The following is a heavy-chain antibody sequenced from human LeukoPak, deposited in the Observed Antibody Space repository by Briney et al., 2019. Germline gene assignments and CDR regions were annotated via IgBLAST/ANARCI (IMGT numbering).Heavy chain of an antibody. CDR3: ARGGQQLGYYFDY. CDR1: GGSISSGGYY. V-gene: IGHV4-31*03. CDR2: IYYSGST. D-gene: IGHD6-13*01. Sequence: SETLSLTCTVSGGSISSGGYYWSWIRQHPGKGLEWIGYIYYSGSTYCNPSLKSRVTISVDTSKNQFSLKLSSVTAADTAVYYCARGGQQLGYYFDYWGQGTLVTVSS. J-gene: IGHJ4*02.